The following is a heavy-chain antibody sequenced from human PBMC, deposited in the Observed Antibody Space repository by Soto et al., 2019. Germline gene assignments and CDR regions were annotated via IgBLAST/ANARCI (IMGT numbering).Heavy chain of an antibody. CDR2: VSQDGTA. CDR1: GFTFSTYT. CDR3: AKDMRPDGVWDFDY. D-gene: IGHD4-17*01. Sequence: VQLLESGGGLAQPGGSLRLSCAASGFTFSTYTMSWVRQAPGRGPEWVAGVSQDGTAHYADSVKGRFTISRENSRHTVYLQMITLRGEDTAGYYCAKDMRPDGVWDFDYRGQGNLVTGSS. V-gene: IGHV3-23*01. J-gene: IGHJ4*02.